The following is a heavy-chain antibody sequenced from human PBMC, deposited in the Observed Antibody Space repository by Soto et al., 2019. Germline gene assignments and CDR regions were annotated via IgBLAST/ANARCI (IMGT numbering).Heavy chain of an antibody. J-gene: IGHJ6*03. Sequence: PGGSLRLSCAASGFTFDDYAMHWVRQAPGKGLEWVSGISWNSGSIGYADSVKGRFTISRDNAKNSLYLQMNSLRAEDTALYYCAKDMGESDYYYMDVWGKGTTVTVSS. D-gene: IGHD3-16*01. CDR2: ISWNSGSI. CDR1: GFTFDDYA. CDR3: AKDMGESDYYYMDV. V-gene: IGHV3-9*01.